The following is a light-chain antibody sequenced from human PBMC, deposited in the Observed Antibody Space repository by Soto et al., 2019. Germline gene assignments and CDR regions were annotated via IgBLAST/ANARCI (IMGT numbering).Light chain of an antibody. J-gene: IGLJ1*01. Sequence: QYALTQPASVSGSPGQSITISCTGNSSDIGGYNFVSWYQHHPGKAPKLMIFAVSNRPSGVSNRFSGSKSGNTASLTISGLQPEDEADYFCYSYTSSSTNVFGSGTKVTVL. CDR2: AVS. CDR3: YSYTSSSTNV. CDR1: SSDIGGYNF. V-gene: IGLV2-14*01.